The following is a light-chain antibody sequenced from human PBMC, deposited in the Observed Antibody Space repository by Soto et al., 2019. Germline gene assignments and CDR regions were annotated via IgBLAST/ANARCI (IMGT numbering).Light chain of an antibody. J-gene: IGKJ1*01. Sequence: EIVLTQSPATLSFSPGERATLSCRASHSVSSYLAWYQQKPGQAPRLLIYGASSRATGIPDRFSGSGSGTDFTLTISRLEPEDFAVYYCQQSDTSPPWWTFGQGTKVDIK. CDR1: HSVSSY. CDR3: QQSDTSPPWWT. CDR2: GAS. V-gene: IGKV3-20*01.